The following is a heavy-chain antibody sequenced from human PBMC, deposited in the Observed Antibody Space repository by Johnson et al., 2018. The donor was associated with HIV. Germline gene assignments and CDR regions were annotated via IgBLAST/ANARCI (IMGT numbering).Heavy chain of an antibody. Sequence: MQLVESGGGLVPPGGSLRLSCAASGFTVCSTYMSWVRQAPGMGLEWVSIIFSGGSTYYADSVMGRFTISRDNSNNTLYLQMNSLRTEDTAVYYCAREHGPDEGYYDGRYYSGFDIWGQGTMVTVSS. CDR3: AREHGPDEGYYDGRYYSGFDI. CDR2: IFSGGST. CDR1: GFTVCSTY. J-gene: IGHJ3*02. D-gene: IGHD3-22*01. V-gene: IGHV3-66*01.